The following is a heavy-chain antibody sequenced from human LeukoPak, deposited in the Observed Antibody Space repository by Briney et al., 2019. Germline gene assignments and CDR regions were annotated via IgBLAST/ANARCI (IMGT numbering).Heavy chain of an antibody. V-gene: IGHV6-1*01. J-gene: IGHJ4*02. CDR3: ARESTLGDTTIVVLDY. CDR2: TYYRSKWYN. D-gene: IGHD3-22*01. CDR1: GDSVSSNSAA. Sequence: SQTPSLTCAISGDSVSSNSAAWNWIRQSPSRGLEWLGRTYYRSKWYNDYAVSVKSRITINPDTSKNQFSLQLNSVTPEDTAVYYCARESTLGDTTIVVLDYWGQGTLVTVSS.